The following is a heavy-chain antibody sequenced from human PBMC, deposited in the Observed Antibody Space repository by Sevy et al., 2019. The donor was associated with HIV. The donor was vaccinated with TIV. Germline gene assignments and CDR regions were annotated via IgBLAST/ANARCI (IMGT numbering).Heavy chain of an antibody. CDR2: IYYSGST. CDR1: GGSISSYY. J-gene: IGHJ5*02. Sequence: SETLSLTCTVSGGSISSYYWSWIRQPPGKGLEWIGYIYYSGSTNYNPSLKSRVTISVDTSKNQFSLKLSSVTAAETAVYYCARSGFLEWPGSFRGPRNWFDPWGQGTLVTVSS. CDR3: ARSGFLEWPGSFRGPRNWFDP. D-gene: IGHD3-3*01. V-gene: IGHV4-59*13.